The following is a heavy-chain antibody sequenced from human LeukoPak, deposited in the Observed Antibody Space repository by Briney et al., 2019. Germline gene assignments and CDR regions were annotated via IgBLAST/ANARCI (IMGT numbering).Heavy chain of an antibody. CDR3: AKTVVSAGWNYFDY. CDR2: IDSGGRT. Sequence: GGSLRLSCAASGFTFSTYSMSWVRQAPGKGLEWVSDIDSGGRTYFADSVKGRFTISRDDSKNTLYLQMSSLRGEDTAVYYCAKTVVSAGWNYFDYWGQGTLVTVSS. CDR1: GFTFSTYS. J-gene: IGHJ4*02. V-gene: IGHV3-23*01. D-gene: IGHD3-9*01.